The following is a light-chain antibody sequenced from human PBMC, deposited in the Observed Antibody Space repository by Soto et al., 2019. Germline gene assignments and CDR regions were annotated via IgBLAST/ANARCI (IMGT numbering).Light chain of an antibody. CDR1: SSNIGSNA. CDR3: AAWYDSLNGDVV. CDR2: SNN. V-gene: IGLV1-44*01. J-gene: IGLJ2*01. Sequence: QSVLTQPPSASGTPGQRVTISCSGSSSNIGSNAVNWYQQLPGTAPKLLIYSNNYRPSGVPDRFSGSKSGTSASLAISGLLSEDEAEYYCAAWYDSLNGDVVFGGGTKLTVL.